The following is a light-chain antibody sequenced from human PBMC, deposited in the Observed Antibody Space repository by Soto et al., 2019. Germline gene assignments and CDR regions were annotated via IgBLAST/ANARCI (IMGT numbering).Light chain of an antibody. CDR1: SSNIGAGYD. CDR2: SNN. V-gene: IGLV1-44*01. J-gene: IGLJ1*01. CDR3: AAWDDSLNGYV. Sequence: QSVLTQPPSVSGAPGQTITISCTGSSSNIGAGYDVHWYQQLPGTAPKLLIYSNNHRPSGVPDRFSGSKSGTSASLAISGLQSDDEADYYCAAWDDSLNGYVFATGTKVTVL.